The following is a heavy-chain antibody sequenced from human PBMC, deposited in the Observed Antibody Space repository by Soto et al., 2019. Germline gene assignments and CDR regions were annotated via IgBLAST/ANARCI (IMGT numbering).Heavy chain of an antibody. D-gene: IGHD6-13*01. CDR2: IYYSGST. J-gene: IGHJ6*02. Sequence: PSETLSLTCTVSGGSISSYYWSWIRQPPGKGLECIGYIYYSGSTNYNPSLKSRVTISVDTSKNQFSLKLSSVTAADTAVYYCARDKPIAAAGFYYYYGMDVWGQGTTVTVSS. V-gene: IGHV4-59*01. CDR3: ARDKPIAAAGFYYYYGMDV. CDR1: GGSISSYY.